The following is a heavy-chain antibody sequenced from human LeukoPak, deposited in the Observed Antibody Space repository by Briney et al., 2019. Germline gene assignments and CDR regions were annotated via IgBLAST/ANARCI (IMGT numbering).Heavy chain of an antibody. D-gene: IGHD3/OR15-3a*01. Sequence: GGSLTLSCAVSGFTFSDYYMNWIRRAPGKGLEWVSYISSTGNTIFYADSVKGRFTVSRDNAHNSLYLQMNSLRAEDTAVYYCARDLGYDFADHWAQDPLVSVSS. V-gene: IGHV3-11*01. CDR3: ARDLGYDFADH. CDR2: ISSTGNTI. J-gene: IGHJ1*01. CDR1: GFTFSDYY.